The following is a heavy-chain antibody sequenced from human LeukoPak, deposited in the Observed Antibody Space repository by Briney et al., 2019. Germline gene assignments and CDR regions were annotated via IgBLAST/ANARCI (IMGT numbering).Heavy chain of an antibody. CDR3: ARDTSCLDF. V-gene: IGHV3-48*01. Sequence: PGGPLRLSCAASGFTFSSFSMNWVRQAPGKGLEWVSYISSSSSTIHYADSVKGRFTISRDNAKKSLYLQMNSLRAEDTAVYYCARDTSCLDFWGQGTLVTVSS. CDR1: GFTFSSFS. CDR2: ISSSSSTI. J-gene: IGHJ4*02. D-gene: IGHD2-2*01.